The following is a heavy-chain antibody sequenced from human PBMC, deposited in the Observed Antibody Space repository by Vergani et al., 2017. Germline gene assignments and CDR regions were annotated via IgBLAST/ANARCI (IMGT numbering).Heavy chain of an antibody. CDR1: GFAFNYYG. V-gene: IGHV3-30*03. J-gene: IGHJ4*02. CDR2: ISNDGSNK. CDR3: AREGDYGDYVFDY. D-gene: IGHD4-17*01. Sequence: QVQLVESGGGVVQPGRSLRLSCAASGFAFNYYGMHWVRQAPGKGLEWVAFISNDGSNKYYTDSVKGRFTISRDNSKNTLYLQMNSLRAEDTAVYYCAREGDYGDYVFDYWGQGTLVTVSS.